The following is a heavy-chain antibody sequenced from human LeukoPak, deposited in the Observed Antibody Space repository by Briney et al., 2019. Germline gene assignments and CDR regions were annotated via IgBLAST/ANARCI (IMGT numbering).Heavy chain of an antibody. CDR1: GFTFSSYG. CDR3: AKDKTAERITIFGVVRSVYFDY. J-gene: IGHJ4*02. Sequence: PGGSLRLSCAASGFTFSSYGMHWVRQAPGKGLEWVAFIRYDGSNKYYADSVKGRFTISRDNSKNTLYLQMNSLRAEDTAVYYCAKDKTAERITIFGVVRSVYFDYWGQGTLVTVSS. V-gene: IGHV3-30*02. CDR2: IRYDGSNK. D-gene: IGHD3-3*01.